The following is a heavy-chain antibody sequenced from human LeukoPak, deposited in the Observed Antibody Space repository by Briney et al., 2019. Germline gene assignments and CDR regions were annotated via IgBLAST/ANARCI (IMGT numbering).Heavy chain of an antibody. D-gene: IGHD1-26*01. Sequence: PGGSLRLSCAASGFTFFSYGMHWVRQAPGKGLEGVAGISYDGSNKYYVDSVKGRFTISRDNSKNTLYLEMISLRIEDTAVYYCAKGPVSGSRSPLDYWGQGTLVTASS. J-gene: IGHJ4*02. CDR2: ISYDGSNK. CDR1: GFTFFSYG. CDR3: AKGPVSGSRSPLDY. V-gene: IGHV3-30*18.